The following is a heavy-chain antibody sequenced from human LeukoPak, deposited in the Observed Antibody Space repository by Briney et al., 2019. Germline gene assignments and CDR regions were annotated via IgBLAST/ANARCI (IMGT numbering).Heavy chain of an antibody. CDR2: IYPVDSRA. CDR3: ARAGVAVEGRLYYDY. Sequence: GESLQISSRVSGYSFTTYWIAWVRQMPGRGLEWMGIIYPVDSRATYNPSFQGQVTLSVNKSIDTAYLQWSSLKASDTATYYCARAGVAVEGRLYYDYWGQGTLVTVSS. CDR1: GYSFTTYW. V-gene: IGHV5-51*01. J-gene: IGHJ4*02. D-gene: IGHD3-10*01.